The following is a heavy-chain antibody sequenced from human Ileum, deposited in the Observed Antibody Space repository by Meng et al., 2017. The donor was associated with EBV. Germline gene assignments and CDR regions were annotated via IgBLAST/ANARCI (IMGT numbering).Heavy chain of an antibody. CDR2: IFYTGST. CDR1: GGSISSSNYY. Sequence: QLQLQESGPGLVKPSETLSLPCTVSGGSISSSNYYWTWLRQPPGKGLEWIGYIFYTGSTYYNPSLKSRVTISLDLSKNQFSLNLTSVTAADTAVYYCARDSNGDYGWVDPWGQGTLVTVSS. D-gene: IGHD4-17*01. J-gene: IGHJ5*02. V-gene: IGHV4-30-4*01. CDR3: ARDSNGDYGWVDP.